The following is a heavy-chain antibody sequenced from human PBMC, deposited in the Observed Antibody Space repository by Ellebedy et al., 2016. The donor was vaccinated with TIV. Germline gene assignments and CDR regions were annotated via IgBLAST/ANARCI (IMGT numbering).Heavy chain of an antibody. V-gene: IGHV4-31*03. CDR3: ASSKWGQGDYRAVHWFDP. Sequence: SETLSLTXTVSGGSISSGGYYWSWIRQHPGKGLEWIGYIYYSGSTYYNPSLKSRVTISVDTSKNQFSLKLSSVTAADTAVYYCASSKWGQGDYRAVHWFDPWGQGTLVTVSS. D-gene: IGHD4-17*01. J-gene: IGHJ5*02. CDR2: IYYSGST. CDR1: GGSISSGGYY.